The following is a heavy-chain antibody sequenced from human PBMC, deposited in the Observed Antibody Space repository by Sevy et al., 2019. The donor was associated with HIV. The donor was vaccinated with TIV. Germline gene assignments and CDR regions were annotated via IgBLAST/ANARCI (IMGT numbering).Heavy chain of an antibody. V-gene: IGHV3-53*01. CDR1: GFTVTSNY. D-gene: IGHD6-13*01. Sequence: GGSLRLSCAATGFTVTSNYMSWVRQGPGKGLEWVSGFYNGDSTQYADSVKGRFTIPRDKSNNTLYLQMDSLRAEDTAVYYCAREAGSSSFDYSGQGTMVTVSS. J-gene: IGHJ4*02. CDR2: FYNGDST. CDR3: AREAGSSSFDY.